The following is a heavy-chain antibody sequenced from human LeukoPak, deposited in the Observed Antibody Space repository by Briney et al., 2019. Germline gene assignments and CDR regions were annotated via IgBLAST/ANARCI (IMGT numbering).Heavy chain of an antibody. CDR1: GFTFDDYA. CDR2: MSWNSGSI. V-gene: IGHV3-9*01. D-gene: IGHD3-16*01. Sequence: GRSLRLSCAASGFTFDDYAMHWVRQAPGKGLEWVSGMSWNSGSIAYADSVKGRFTMSRDNAKNSLSLQMNSLRAEDTAVYYCANPGLVPDYWGQGTLVTVSS. J-gene: IGHJ4*02. CDR3: ANPGLVPDY.